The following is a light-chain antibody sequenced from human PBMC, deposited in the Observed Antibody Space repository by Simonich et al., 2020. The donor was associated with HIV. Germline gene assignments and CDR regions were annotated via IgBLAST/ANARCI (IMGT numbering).Light chain of an antibody. J-gene: IGKJ1*01. CDR3: QQYNNWPPWT. Sequence: EIVMTQSPATLSVTPGERAPLPCRASQSVSSNLAWYQQKPGQAPRLLIYGASTRATGSPARFSGSGSGTEFTLTISSMQSEDFAVYYCQQYNNWPPWTFGQGTKVEIK. V-gene: IGKV3-15*01. CDR2: GAS. CDR1: QSVSSN.